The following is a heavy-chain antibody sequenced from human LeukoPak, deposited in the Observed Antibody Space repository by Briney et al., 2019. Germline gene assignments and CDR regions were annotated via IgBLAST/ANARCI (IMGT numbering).Heavy chain of an antibody. D-gene: IGHD3-22*01. CDR1: GYTFTNYP. V-gene: IGHV1-69*05. Sequence: GASVKVSCKASGYTFTNYPNNWVRQPPGQGMEWMGGIITIFGTANYAQKFQGRVTITTDESTSTAYMVLSSMRSEDTAVYCCARGRVRYYDSSGYYPFDYWGQGTLVTVSS. J-gene: IGHJ4*02. CDR3: ARGRVRYYDSSGYYPFDY. CDR2: IITIFGTA.